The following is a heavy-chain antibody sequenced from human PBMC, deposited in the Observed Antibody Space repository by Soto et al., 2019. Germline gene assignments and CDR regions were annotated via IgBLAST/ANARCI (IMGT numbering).Heavy chain of an antibody. J-gene: IGHJ4*02. CDR1: GLTFSSYT. Sequence: QVQLVESGGGVVQRGRSLRLSCAASGLTFSSYTMHWVRQAPGKGLEWVAVISYDGSNKYYADSVKGRFTISRDNSKNTLYLQMNSLRAEDTAVFYCARDPGSGWPPFDYWGQGTLVTVSS. D-gene: IGHD6-19*01. V-gene: IGHV3-30-3*01. CDR2: ISYDGSNK. CDR3: ARDPGSGWPPFDY.